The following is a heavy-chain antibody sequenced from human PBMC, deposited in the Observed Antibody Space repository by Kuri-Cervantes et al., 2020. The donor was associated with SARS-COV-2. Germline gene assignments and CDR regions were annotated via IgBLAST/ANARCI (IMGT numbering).Heavy chain of an antibody. CDR2: IYYSGST. V-gene: IGHV4-39*01. J-gene: IGHJ4*02. D-gene: IGHD3-22*01. CDR3: ARGLGSGYYYGSFDY. CDR1: GGSISSSSYY. Sequence: GSLRLSCTVSGGSISSSSYYWGWIRQPPGKGLEWIGSIYYSGSTYYNPSLKSRVTISVDTSKNQLSLKLSSVTAADTAVYYCARGLGSGYYYGSFDYWGQGTLVTVSS.